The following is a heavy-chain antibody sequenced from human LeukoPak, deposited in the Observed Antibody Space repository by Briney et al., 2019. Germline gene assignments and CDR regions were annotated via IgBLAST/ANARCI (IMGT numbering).Heavy chain of an antibody. CDR3: ARVAVPAALLWFDP. V-gene: IGHV3-21*01. CDR2: ISSSSYI. J-gene: IGHJ5*02. Sequence: PGESLRLSCAASGFTFSSYTMNWVRQAPGKGLEWVSSISSSSYIYYADSVKGRFTISRDNAKNSLYLQMNSRRAEDTAVYYCARVAVPAALLWFDPWGQGTLVTVSS. CDR1: GFTFSSYT. D-gene: IGHD2-2*01.